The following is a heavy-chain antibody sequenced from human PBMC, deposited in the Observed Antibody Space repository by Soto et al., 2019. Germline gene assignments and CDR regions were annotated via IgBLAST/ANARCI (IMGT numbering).Heavy chain of an antibody. J-gene: IGHJ4*02. CDR3: ARDPGPQDNDNFTGYFHFDY. V-gene: IGHV3-30-3*01. Sequence: QVQLVESGGGVVQPGRSLRLSCAASGFTFNTCAMHWVRQAPGRGLEWVAVISYDGDHKYYADSVKGRFTISRDNSKNTLYLPMNSLRGEDPAVYLFARDPGPQDNDNFTGYFHFDYWGQGNLGTVSS. CDR2: ISYDGDHK. CDR1: GFTFNTCA. D-gene: IGHD3-9*01.